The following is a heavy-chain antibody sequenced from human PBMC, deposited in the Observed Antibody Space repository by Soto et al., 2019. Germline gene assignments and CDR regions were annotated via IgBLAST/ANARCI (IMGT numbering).Heavy chain of an antibody. D-gene: IGHD3-22*01. CDR2: IYYSGST. V-gene: IGHV4-61*01. CDR1: GGSVSSGSYY. Sequence: SETLSLTCTVSGGSVSSGSYYWSWIRQPPGKGLEWIGYIYYSGSTNYNPSLKSRVTISVDTSKNQFSLKLSSVTAADTAVYYCASQKSYYYDSSGYYSTYYYYYGTDVWGQGTTVTVSS. J-gene: IGHJ6*02. CDR3: ASQKSYYYDSSGYYSTYYYYYGTDV.